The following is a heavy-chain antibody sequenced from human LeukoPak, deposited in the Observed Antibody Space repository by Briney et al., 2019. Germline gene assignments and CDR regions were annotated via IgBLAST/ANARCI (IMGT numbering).Heavy chain of an antibody. CDR3: ATYSSLNRREFQY. V-gene: IGHV3-30*02. J-gene: IGHJ1*01. CDR1: GFTFSSYG. Sequence: GGSLRLSCAASGFTFSSYGIHWVRQAPGKGLEWVAFLGYDGSNEKYAESVKGRFTISRDNAKNSLYLQMNSLRAEDTAVYYCATYSSLNRREFQYWGQGTLLTVSS. D-gene: IGHD3-22*01. CDR2: LGYDGSNE.